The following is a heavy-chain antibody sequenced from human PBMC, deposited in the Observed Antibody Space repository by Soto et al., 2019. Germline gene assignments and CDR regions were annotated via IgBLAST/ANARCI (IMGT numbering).Heavy chain of an antibody. CDR1: GFTFSDYY. J-gene: IGHJ6*03. CDR2: ISSSGSTI. CDR3: ARYPNYDFWSGPNHYYYMAV. V-gene: IGHV3-11*01. D-gene: IGHD3-3*01. Sequence: PGGSLRLSCAASGFTFSDYYMSWIRQAPGKGLEWVSYISSSGSTIYYADSVKGRFTISRDNAKNSLYLQMNSLRAEDTAVYYCARYPNYDFWSGPNHYYYMAVWGKGTTVTVSS.